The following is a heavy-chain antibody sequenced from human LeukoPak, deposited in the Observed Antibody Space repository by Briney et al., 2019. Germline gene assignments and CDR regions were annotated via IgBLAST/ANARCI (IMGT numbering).Heavy chain of an antibody. V-gene: IGHV4-34*01. CDR2: INHSGST. CDR3: ARLNGSIDY. CDR1: GGSFSGYN. J-gene: IGHJ4*02. Sequence: SETLSLTCAVYGGSFSGYNWSWIRQPPGKGLEWIGEINHSGSTNYNPSLKSRVTISVDTSKNQFSLKLSSVTAADTAVYYCARLNGSIDYWGQGTLVTVSS.